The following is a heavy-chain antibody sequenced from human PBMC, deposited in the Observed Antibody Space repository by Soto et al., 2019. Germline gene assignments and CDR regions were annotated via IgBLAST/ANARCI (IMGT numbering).Heavy chain of an antibody. CDR1: GFTFSSYW. CDR3: ASIGSDLWSGYPAG. V-gene: IGHV3-74*01. D-gene: IGHD3-3*01. CDR2: INSDGIST. Sequence: EVQLVESGGGLVQPGGSLRLSCAASGFTFSSYWMHWVRQAPGKGLVWVSRINSDGISTSYADSVKGRFTISRDNAKNMLYSQMNGLRVEVTAVYNCASIGSDLWSGYPAGWGQGTTVTVSS. J-gene: IGHJ6*02.